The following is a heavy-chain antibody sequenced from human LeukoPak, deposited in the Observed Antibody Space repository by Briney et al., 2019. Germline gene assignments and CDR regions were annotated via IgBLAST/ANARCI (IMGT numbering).Heavy chain of an antibody. CDR2: VYAGGST. V-gene: IGHV3-53*05. D-gene: IGHD3-10*01. J-gene: IGHJ6*02. CDR1: GFTVSSNY. Sequence: GGSLRLSCAASGFTVSSNYLKCVRQAPGKGREWGSLVYAGGSTYYADSVKGRFTISRDKSKNTLYLQMNSLRAEDSAVYYCARDRYYGAGSYGNCYGMDVWGQGTTVTVSS. CDR3: ARDRYYGAGSYGNCYGMDV.